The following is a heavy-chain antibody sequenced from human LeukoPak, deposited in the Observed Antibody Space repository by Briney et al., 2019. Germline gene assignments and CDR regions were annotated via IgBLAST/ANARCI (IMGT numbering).Heavy chain of an antibody. Sequence: GGSLRLSCAASGFTFSSFDMHWVRQPTGQGLEWVSTIGTASDTYYPGSVEGRFTLSRDNAKNSLYLQMNSLTAGDTAVYYCASGPPPAKYYYMDVWGKGTTVTASS. CDR3: ASGPPPAKYYYMDV. CDR1: GFTFSSFD. J-gene: IGHJ6*03. CDR2: IGTASDT. V-gene: IGHV3-13*01.